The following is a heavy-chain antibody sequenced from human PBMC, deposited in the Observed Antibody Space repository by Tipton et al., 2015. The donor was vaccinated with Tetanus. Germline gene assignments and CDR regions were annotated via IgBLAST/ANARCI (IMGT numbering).Heavy chain of an antibody. CDR3: ARDQGGGRVVRLNWFDP. J-gene: IGHJ5*02. V-gene: IGHV4-31*03. Sequence: TLSLTCTVSGGSISGSGYFWNWIRRHPGKGLEWIGYIYYSGSTFYNPSFKSRVTISVDTSKNQFSLSLNSVTAADTAVYFCARDQGGGRVVRLNWFDPWGQGTLVTVSS. D-gene: IGHD6-6*01. CDR1: GGSISGSGYF. CDR2: IYYSGST.